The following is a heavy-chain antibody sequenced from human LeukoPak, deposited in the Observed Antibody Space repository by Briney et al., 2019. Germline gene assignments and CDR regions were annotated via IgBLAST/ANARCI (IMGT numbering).Heavy chain of an antibody. V-gene: IGHV3-7*01. CDR1: GFTFSSYS. CDR2: IKQDGSEK. D-gene: IGHD2-21*01. J-gene: IGHJ6*02. CDR3: ARVVARHKYYYYYGMDV. Sequence: GGSLRLSCAASGFTFSSYSMNWVRQAPGKGLEWVANIKQDGSEKYYVDSVKGRFTISRDNAKNSLYLQMNSLRAEDTAVYYCARVVARHKYYYYYGMDVWGQGTTVTVSS.